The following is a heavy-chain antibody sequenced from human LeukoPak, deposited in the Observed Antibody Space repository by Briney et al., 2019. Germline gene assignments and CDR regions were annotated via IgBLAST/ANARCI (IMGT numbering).Heavy chain of an antibody. CDR1: GGSLNGHY. CDR3: ARATRGYSGYAINDAFDI. Sequence: SETLSLTCAVYGGSLNGHYWSWIRQPPGKGLEWIGEGSESGGTKFNPSLKSRVTISADTSKNQFSLKLSSVTAADTAVYYCARATRGYSGYAINDAFDIWGQGTMVTVSS. D-gene: IGHD5-12*01. V-gene: IGHV4-34*01. CDR2: GSESGGT. J-gene: IGHJ3*02.